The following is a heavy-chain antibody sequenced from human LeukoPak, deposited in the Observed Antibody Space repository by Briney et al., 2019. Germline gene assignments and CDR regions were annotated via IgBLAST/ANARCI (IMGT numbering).Heavy chain of an antibody. D-gene: IGHD2-2*02. CDR2: INPNSGGT. J-gene: IGHJ5*02. CDR3: ARGIVVVPAAIRIYNWFDP. V-gene: IGHV1-2*02. CDR1: GYTFTGYY. Sequence: GASVKVSYKASGYTFTGYYMHWVRQAPGQGLEWMGWINPNSGGTNYAQKFQGRVTMTRDTSISTAYMELSRLRSDDTAVYYCARGIVVVPAAIRIYNWFDPWGQGTLVTVSS.